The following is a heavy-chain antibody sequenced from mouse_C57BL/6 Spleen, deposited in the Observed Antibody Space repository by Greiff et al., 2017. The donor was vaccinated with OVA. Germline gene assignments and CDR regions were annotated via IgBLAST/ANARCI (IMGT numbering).Heavy chain of an antibody. V-gene: IGHV5-17*01. CDR1: GFTFSDYG. D-gene: IGHD2-2*01. J-gene: IGHJ1*03. CDR3: ARGGYDEYFDV. CDR2: ISSGSSTI. Sequence: EVKLVESGGGLVKPGGSLNLSCAASGFTFSDYGMHWVRQAPEKGLEWVAYISSGSSTIYYADTVKGRFTISRDNAKNTLFLQMTSLRSEDTAMYYCARGGYDEYFDVWGTGTTVTVSS.